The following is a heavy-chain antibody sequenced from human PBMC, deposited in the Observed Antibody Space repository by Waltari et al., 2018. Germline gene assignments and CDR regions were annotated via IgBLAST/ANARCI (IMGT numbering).Heavy chain of an antibody. CDR2: INHSGRA. D-gene: IGHD2-2*03. V-gene: IGHV4-34*01. Sequence: QVQLQQWGAGLLKPSETLSLTCAVYGGSFSGYYWSWIRQPPGKGLEWIGEINHSGRATLTPPRKSRVTISVDTSKNQCSLKLSSVTAADTAVYYCARGLWMDIVVVPAASNWFDPWGQGTLVTVSS. CDR1: GGSFSGYY. J-gene: IGHJ5*02. CDR3: ARGLWMDIVVVPAASNWFDP.